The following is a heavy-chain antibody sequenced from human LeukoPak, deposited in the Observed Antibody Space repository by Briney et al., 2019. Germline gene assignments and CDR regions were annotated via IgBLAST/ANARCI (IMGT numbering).Heavy chain of an antibody. CDR3: ITWRWFDP. CDR1: GSTFPNTW. V-gene: IGHV3-15*01. J-gene: IGHJ5*02. Sequence: GGSLRLSCAASGSTFPNTWMSWVRQAPGKGLEWVGRIKRKTDGGTAEYAAPGKGRFTISRDNSKNTLYLQMNSLKTEDTAVYYCITWRWFDPWGQGTLVTVSS. CDR2: IKRKTDGGTA.